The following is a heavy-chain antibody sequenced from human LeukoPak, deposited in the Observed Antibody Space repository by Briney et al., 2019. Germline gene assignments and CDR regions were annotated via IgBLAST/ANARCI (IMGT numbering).Heavy chain of an antibody. Sequence: PGASVKVSCKVSRYTLTELSMHWVRQAPGKGLEWMGGFDPEDGETIYAQKFQGRVTMTEDTSTDTAYMELSSLRSEDTAVYYCATVAGTTSPPSYWGQGTLVTVSS. CDR2: FDPEDGET. V-gene: IGHV1-24*01. CDR1: RYTLTELS. D-gene: IGHD1-7*01. J-gene: IGHJ4*02. CDR3: ATVAGTTSPPSY.